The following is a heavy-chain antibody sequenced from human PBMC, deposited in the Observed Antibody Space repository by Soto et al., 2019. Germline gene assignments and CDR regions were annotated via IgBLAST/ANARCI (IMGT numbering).Heavy chain of an antibody. CDR3: ARHAPFVVVPAATVDY. J-gene: IGHJ4*02. D-gene: IGHD2-2*01. V-gene: IGHV4-39*01. CDR2: VYYSGST. CDR1: GGSVCSSSYY. Sequence: SETLSLTCTFSGGSVCSSSYYLGWVRQPPGKGLEWIGSVYYSGSTYYNPSLESRVTISVDTSKNQFSLKLSSVTAADTAVYYCARHAPFVVVPAATVDYWGQGTLVTVSS.